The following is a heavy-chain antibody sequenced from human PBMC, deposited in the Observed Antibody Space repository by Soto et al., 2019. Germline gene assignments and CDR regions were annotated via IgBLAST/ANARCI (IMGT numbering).Heavy chain of an antibody. CDR2: IWYDGSNK. Sequence: PGGSLRLSCAASGFTFSSYGMHWVRQAPGKGLEWVAVIWYDGSNKYYADSVKGRFTIYRDNSKNTLYLQMNSLRAEDTAVYYCARDLWFGERLTVASSFDYWGQGTLVTVSS. J-gene: IGHJ4*02. CDR3: ARDLWFGERLTVASSFDY. CDR1: GFTFSSYG. V-gene: IGHV3-33*01. D-gene: IGHD3-10*01.